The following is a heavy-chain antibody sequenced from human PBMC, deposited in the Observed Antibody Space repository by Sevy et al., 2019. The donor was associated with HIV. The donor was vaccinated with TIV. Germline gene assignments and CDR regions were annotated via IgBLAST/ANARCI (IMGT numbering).Heavy chain of an antibody. CDR2: IYYSGST. CDR3: ARRAIDFWSGYYYYYYMDV. CDR1: GGSISSYY. J-gene: IGHJ6*03. V-gene: IGHV4-59*01. Sequence: SETLSLTCTVSGGSISSYYWSWIRQPPGKGLEWIGYIYYSGSTNYNPSLKSRVTISVDTSKNQFSLKLRSVTAADTAVYYCARRAIDFWSGYYYYYYMDVWGKGTTVTVSS. D-gene: IGHD3-3*01.